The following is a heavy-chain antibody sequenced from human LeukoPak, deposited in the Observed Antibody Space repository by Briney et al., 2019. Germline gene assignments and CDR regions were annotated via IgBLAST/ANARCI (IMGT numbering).Heavy chain of an antibody. Sequence: ASVKVSCKASGGTFSSYAISWVRQAPGQGLEWMGRIIPILGIANYAQKFQGRVTITADKSTSTAYMELSSLRSEDTAVYYCARDGTAAAGPTRFDPWGQGTLVTISS. CDR1: GGTFSSYA. CDR3: ARDGTAAAGPTRFDP. CDR2: IIPILGIA. D-gene: IGHD6-13*01. V-gene: IGHV1-69*04. J-gene: IGHJ5*02.